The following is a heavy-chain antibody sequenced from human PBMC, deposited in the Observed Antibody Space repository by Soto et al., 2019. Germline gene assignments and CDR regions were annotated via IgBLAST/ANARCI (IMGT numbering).Heavy chain of an antibody. CDR2: IYYSGST. CDR3: ARRHYGYEFFDY. D-gene: IGHD5-18*01. Sequence: QVQLQESGPGLVKPSQTLSLTCTVSGGSISSGGYYWSWIRQHPGKGLEWIGYIYYSGSTYYNPSLKSRVTISVDTSKNQCSLKLSSVTAADTAVYYCARRHYGYEFFDYWGQGTLVTVSS. V-gene: IGHV4-31*03. CDR1: GGSISSGGYY. J-gene: IGHJ4*02.